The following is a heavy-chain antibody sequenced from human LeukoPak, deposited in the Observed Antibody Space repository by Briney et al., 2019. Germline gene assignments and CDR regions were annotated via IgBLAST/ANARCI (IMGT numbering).Heavy chain of an antibody. V-gene: IGHV3-23*01. J-gene: IGHJ6*02. CDR1: GFTFSSYA. CDR2: ISGSGGST. CDR3: AKDKVPAAIVRYYGMDV. Sequence: GGSLRLSCAASGFTFSSYAMSWVRQAPGKGLEWVSAISGSGGSTYYADSVKGRFTISRDNSKNTLYLQMNSLRAEDTAVYYCAKDKVPAAIVRYYGMDVWGQGTTVTVSS. D-gene: IGHD2-2*02.